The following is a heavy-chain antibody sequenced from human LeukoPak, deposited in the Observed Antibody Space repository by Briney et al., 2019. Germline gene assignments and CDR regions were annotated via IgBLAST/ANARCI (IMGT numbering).Heavy chain of an antibody. V-gene: IGHV4-4*02. D-gene: IGHD2-21*02. J-gene: IGHJ2*01. CDR3: ARAYCGGDCYLYFDL. CDR2: IYHSGST. CDR1: GGSISSSNW. Sequence: SGTLSLTCAVSGGSISSSNWWSWVRPPPGKGLEWIGEIYHSGSTNYNPSLKSRVTISVDKSKNQFSLKLSSVTAADTAVYYCARAYCGGDCYLYFDLWGRGTLVTVSS.